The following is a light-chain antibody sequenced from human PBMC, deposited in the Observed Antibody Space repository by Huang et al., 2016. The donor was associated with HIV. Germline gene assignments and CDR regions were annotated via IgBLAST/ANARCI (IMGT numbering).Light chain of an antibody. CDR2: GAS. J-gene: IGKJ4*01. CDR1: QSLRDTY. CDR3: LQYDRSPLT. V-gene: IGKV3-20*01. Sequence: EIVLTQSPGTLSLSPGETATFSCRASQSLRDTYIAWYQQRPGQAPRLLIYGASSRATGIPDRCSGSGSGTDFTLTINRLEPQDFAVYFCLQYDRSPLTFGGGTKVEL.